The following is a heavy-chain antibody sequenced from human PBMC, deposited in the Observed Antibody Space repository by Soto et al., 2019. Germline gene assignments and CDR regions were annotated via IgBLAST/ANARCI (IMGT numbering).Heavy chain of an antibody. CDR1: GGTFSSYA. J-gene: IGHJ6*02. Sequence: QVQLVQSGAEVKKPGSSVTVSCKASGGTFSSYAISWVRQAPGQELEWMGRIIPFIGTPNYAQKFQGIVTITADESPSTAYMELTSLRSEDTAVYYCARVVMTTVPASYYYGMDVWGQGTTVTISS. CDR2: IIPFIGTP. D-gene: IGHD4-4*01. V-gene: IGHV1-69*18. CDR3: ARVVMTTVPASYYYGMDV.